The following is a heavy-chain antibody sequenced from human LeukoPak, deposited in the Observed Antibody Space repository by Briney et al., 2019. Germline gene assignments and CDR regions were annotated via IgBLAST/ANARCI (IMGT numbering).Heavy chain of an antibody. CDR1: GGSISSYY. J-gene: IGHJ5*02. D-gene: IGHD6-13*01. CDR2: IYYSGST. Sequence: PSETLSLTCTVSGGSISSYYWSWIRQPPGKGLEWIEYIYYSGSTNYNPSLKSRVTISVDTSKSQFSLKLSSVTAADTAVYYCARAEYSSSWYRKYNWFDPWGQGTLVTVSS. V-gene: IGHV4-59*01. CDR3: ARAEYSSSWYRKYNWFDP.